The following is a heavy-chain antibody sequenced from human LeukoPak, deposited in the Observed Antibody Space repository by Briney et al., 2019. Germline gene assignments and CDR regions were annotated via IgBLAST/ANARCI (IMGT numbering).Heavy chain of an antibody. Sequence: GGSLRLSCAASGFTFSSYSMNWVRQAPGKGLEWVAVISYDGSNKYYADFVKGRFTISRDNSKNTLYLQMNSLRAEDTAVYYCAGTGHYDRWGQGTMVTVSS. D-gene: IGHD3-3*01. J-gene: IGHJ3*01. V-gene: IGHV3-30*03. CDR3: AGTGHYDR. CDR2: ISYDGSNK. CDR1: GFTFSSYS.